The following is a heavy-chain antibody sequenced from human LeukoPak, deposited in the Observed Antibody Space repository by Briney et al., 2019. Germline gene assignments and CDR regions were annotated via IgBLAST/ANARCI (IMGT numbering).Heavy chain of an antibody. V-gene: IGHV4-31*03. J-gene: IGHJ4*02. CDR1: GGSIRSGYY. D-gene: IGHD3-9*01. CDR2: IDYSGST. Sequence: PSETLSLTCTVSGGSIRSGYYWSWIRQHPGKGLEWIGYIDYSGSTNYNPSLKSRVTISVDTSKNQFSLKLSSVTAADTAVYYCVRTYYDILTGYYWVDYWGQGTLVTVSS. CDR3: VRTYYDILTGYYWVDY.